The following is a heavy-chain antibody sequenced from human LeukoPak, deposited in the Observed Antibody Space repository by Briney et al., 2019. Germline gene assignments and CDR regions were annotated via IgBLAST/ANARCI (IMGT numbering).Heavy chain of an antibody. CDR2: INPNSGGT. Sequence: GASVKVSCKASGYTFTGYYMHWVRQAPGQGLEWMGWINPNSGGTNYAQKFQGRVTMTRDTSISTAYMELSRLRSDDTAVYYCARDLRRTVPGIWFGELYGTCWGQGTLVTVSS. CDR3: ARDLRRTVPGIWFGELYGTC. V-gene: IGHV1-2*02. D-gene: IGHD3-10*01. CDR1: GYTFTGYY. J-gene: IGHJ4*02.